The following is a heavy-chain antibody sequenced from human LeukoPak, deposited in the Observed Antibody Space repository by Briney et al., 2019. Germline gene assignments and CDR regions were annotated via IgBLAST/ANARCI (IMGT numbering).Heavy chain of an antibody. Sequence: GGSLRLSCAASGSTFSRYAMSWVRQAPRKGLEWLSAISESDGSTYYADSVKGRFTISRDNSKNTLYLQMNSLGADDTAVYFCAKDISQGYTFGSIEEDYWGQGTLVTVSS. D-gene: IGHD5-18*01. CDR2: ISESDGST. J-gene: IGHJ4*02. CDR3: AKDISQGYTFGSIEEDY. CDR1: GSTFSRYA. V-gene: IGHV3-23*01.